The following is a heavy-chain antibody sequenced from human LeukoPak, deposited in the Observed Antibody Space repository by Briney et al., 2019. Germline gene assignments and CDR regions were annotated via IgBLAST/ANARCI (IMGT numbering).Heavy chain of an antibody. D-gene: IGHD5-18*01. CDR2: IIPIFGTA. V-gene: IGHV1-69*05. J-gene: IGHJ6*03. Sequence: SVKVSCKASGGTFSSYAISWVRQAPGQGLEWMGRIIPIFGTANYAQKFQGRVTITTDESTSTAYMELSGLRSEDTAVYYCASTWIQLWFSTHYYMDVWGKGTTVTVSS. CDR3: ASTWIQLWFSTHYYMDV. CDR1: GGTFSSYA.